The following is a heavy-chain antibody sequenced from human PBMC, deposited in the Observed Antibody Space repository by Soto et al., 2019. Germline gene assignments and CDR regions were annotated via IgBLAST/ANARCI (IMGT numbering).Heavy chain of an antibody. J-gene: IGHJ5*02. CDR3: AVLYCSSTSCSYKWFDP. V-gene: IGHV1-3*01. CDR2: INADNGNT. CDR1: GYTFTSYT. D-gene: IGHD2-2*01. Sequence: GASVKVSCKASGYTFTSYTIHWVRQAPGQRLEWMGWINADNGNTKYSQRLQGRVTITRDTSASTSYMELSSLTSEDTAVYYYAVLYCSSTSCSYKWFDPWGQGTRVPVSS.